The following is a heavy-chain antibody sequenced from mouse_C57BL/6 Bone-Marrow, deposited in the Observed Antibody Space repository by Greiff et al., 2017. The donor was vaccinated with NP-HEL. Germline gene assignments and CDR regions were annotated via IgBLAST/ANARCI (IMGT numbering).Heavy chain of an antibody. CDR1: GYTFTSYW. Sequence: QVQLQQSGADLAKPGASVKLSCKASGYTFTSYWMHWVKQRPGQGLEWIGYINPSSGYTKYNQKFKDKATLTADKYSSTASMQLSSLTYDDSAVYYCARLVYYFYYGGQGTTLAVSS. V-gene: IGHV1-7*01. CDR2: INPSSGYT. D-gene: IGHD1-1*02. CDR3: ARLVYYFYY. J-gene: IGHJ2*01.